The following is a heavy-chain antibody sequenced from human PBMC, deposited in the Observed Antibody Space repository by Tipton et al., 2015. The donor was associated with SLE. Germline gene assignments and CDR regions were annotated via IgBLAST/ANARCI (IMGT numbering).Heavy chain of an antibody. J-gene: IGHJ4*02. CDR1: GFTFSSYW. Sequence: SLRLSCAASGFTFSSYWMSWVRQAPGKGLEWVANIKQDGSEKYYVDSVKGRFTISRDNAKNSLYLQMNSLRAEDTAVYYCAREEGGIVVVPAAIQYYFDYWGQGTLVTVSS. V-gene: IGHV3-7*01. D-gene: IGHD2-2*02. CDR3: AREEGGIVVVPAAIQYYFDY. CDR2: IKQDGSEK.